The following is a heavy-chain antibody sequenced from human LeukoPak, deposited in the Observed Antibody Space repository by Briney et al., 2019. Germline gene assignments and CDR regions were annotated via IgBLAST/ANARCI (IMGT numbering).Heavy chain of an antibody. CDR3: ARAGGSRWYGGAYFDY. V-gene: IGHV1-18*01. D-gene: IGHD6-19*01. J-gene: IGHJ4*02. Sequence: ASVKVSFKTSGYPFSAYGLAWVRQAPGQGLEWMGWINAYNVNTNYAENLQGRVTFTTDTSTSTAYMEMRSLRSDDTAVYYCARAGGSRWYGGAYFDYWGQGTLVTVSS. CDR2: INAYNVNT. CDR1: GYPFSAYG.